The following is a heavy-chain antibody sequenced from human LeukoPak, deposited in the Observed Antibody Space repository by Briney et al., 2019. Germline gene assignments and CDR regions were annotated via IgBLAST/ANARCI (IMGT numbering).Heavy chain of an antibody. CDR1: GYTFTSYD. Sequence: GASVKVSCKASGYTFTSYDINWVRQATGQGLEWMGWMNPNSGNTGYAQKFQGRVTITADESTSTAYMELSSLRSEDTAVYYCAREDYYGSGIPDPWGQGTLVTVSS. J-gene: IGHJ5*02. D-gene: IGHD3-10*01. CDR3: AREDYYGSGIPDP. V-gene: IGHV1-8*03. CDR2: MNPNSGNT.